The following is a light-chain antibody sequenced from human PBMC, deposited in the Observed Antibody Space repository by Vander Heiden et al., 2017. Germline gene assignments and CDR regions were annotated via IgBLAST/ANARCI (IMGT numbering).Light chain of an antibody. V-gene: IGLV2-14*03. CDR1: SSDIGTYNF. J-gene: IGLJ3*02. Sequence: VSGSPGQSITLSCTGTSSDIGTYNFVSWYQQHPGIAPKLLIFDVTDRPSGVSDRFSGSKSGNTASLTISGLQAEDEAVYYCSSYTSSTAVVFGGGSKLTVL. CDR2: DVT. CDR3: SSYTSSTAVV.